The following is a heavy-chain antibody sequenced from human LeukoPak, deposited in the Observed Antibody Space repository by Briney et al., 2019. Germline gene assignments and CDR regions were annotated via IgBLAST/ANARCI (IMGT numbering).Heavy chain of an antibody. J-gene: IGHJ4*02. CDR1: GFTFSSYS. V-gene: IGHV3-21*01. CDR3: ARGGGELLWFGELLFFDY. D-gene: IGHD3-10*01. Sequence: PGGSLRLSCAAPGFTFSSYSMNWVRQAPGKGLEWVSSISSSSSYIYYADSVKGRFTISRDNAKNSLYLQMNSLRAEDTAVYYCARGGGELLWFGELLFFDYWGQGTLVTVSS. CDR2: ISSSSSYI.